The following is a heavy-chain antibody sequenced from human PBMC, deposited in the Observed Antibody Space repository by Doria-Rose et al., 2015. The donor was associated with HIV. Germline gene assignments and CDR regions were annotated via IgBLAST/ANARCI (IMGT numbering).Heavy chain of an antibody. V-gene: IGHV2-26*01. CDR1: GVSLSSPGMG. D-gene: IGHD6-13*01. CDR2: IFSDDER. Sequence: ESGPVLVEPTETLTLTCTASGVSLSSPGMGVSWIRQPPGKALEWLANIFSDDERSYTTSLKSRLTISRGTSKSQVVLTMTDMDPVDTATYYCARIKSSRWYHKYYFDFWGQGTLVIVSA. CDR3: ARIKSSRWYHKYYFDF. J-gene: IGHJ4*02.